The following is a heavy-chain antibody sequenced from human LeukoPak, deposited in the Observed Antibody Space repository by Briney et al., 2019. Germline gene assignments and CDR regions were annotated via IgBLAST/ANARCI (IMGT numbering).Heavy chain of an antibody. CDR3: AREGRYNWNDVRDLDY. CDR1: GYSISSGYY. CDR2: IYHTGST. Sequence: SETLSLPCTVSGYSISSGYYWGWIRQPPGKGLEWIGSIYHTGSTYYNPSLMSRVTMSVDTPKNQFSLKQSSVTAADTAVYYCAREGRYNWNDVRDLDYWGQGTLVTVSS. V-gene: IGHV4-38-2*02. J-gene: IGHJ4*02. D-gene: IGHD1-1*01.